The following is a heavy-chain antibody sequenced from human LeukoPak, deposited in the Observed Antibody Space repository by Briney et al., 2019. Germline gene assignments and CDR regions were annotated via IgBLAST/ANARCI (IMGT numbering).Heavy chain of an antibody. J-gene: IGHJ6*03. CDR2: INPNSGGT. CDR3: ARGEYDSWSGYYSAYSYYMDV. Sequence: ASVKVSCMPSGYTFTGYFLHWVRQAPGHGLEWMGWINPNSGGTKIAQKFQGRVTMTRDTSISTAYMELSRLRSDDTAVYYCARGEYDSWSGYYSAYSYYMDVWGKGTTVTISS. V-gene: IGHV1-2*02. CDR1: GYTFTGYF. D-gene: IGHD3-3*01.